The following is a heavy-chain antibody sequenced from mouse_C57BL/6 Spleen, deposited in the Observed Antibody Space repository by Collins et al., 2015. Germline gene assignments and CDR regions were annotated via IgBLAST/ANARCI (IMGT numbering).Heavy chain of an antibody. Sequence: QIQLVQSGPELKKPGETVKISCKASGYTFTTYGMSWVKQAPGKGLKWMGWINTYSGVPTYADDFKGRFAFSLETSASTAYLQINNLKNEDTATYFCARIPLITTVVARAYWGQGTLVTVSA. CDR2: INTYSGVP. D-gene: IGHD1-1*01. CDR3: ARIPLITTVVARAY. V-gene: IGHV9-3*01. CDR1: GYTFTTYG. J-gene: IGHJ3*01.